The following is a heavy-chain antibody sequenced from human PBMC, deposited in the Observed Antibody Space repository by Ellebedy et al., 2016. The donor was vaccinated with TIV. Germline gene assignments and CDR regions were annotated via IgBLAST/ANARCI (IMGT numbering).Heavy chain of an antibody. V-gene: IGHV5-51*01. CDR2: IYPGDSDT. D-gene: IGHD2-2*01. CDR1: GYSFTSYW. J-gene: IGHJ5*02. CDR3: ARAAIGYCSSTSCYPVGWFDP. Sequence: GESLKISCKGSGYSFTSYWIGWVRQMPGKGLEWMGIIYPGDSDTRYSPSFQDQVTISADKSISTAYLQWSSLKASDTAMYYCARAAIGYCSSTSCYPVGWFDPWGQGTLVTVSS.